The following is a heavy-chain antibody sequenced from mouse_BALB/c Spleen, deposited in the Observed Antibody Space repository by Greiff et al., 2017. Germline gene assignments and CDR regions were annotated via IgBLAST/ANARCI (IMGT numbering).Heavy chain of an antibody. D-gene: IGHD2-1*01. CDR2: IDPGNGNT. Sequence: EVKLQESGAELVRPGALVKLSCKASGFNIKDYYMHWVKQRPEQGLEWIGWIDPGNGNTIYDPKFQGKASITADTSSNTAYLQLSSLTSEDTAVYYCARAYGNYFDYWGQGTTLTVSS. J-gene: IGHJ2*01. CDR3: ARAYGNYFDY. CDR1: GFNIKDYY. V-gene: IGHV14-1*02.